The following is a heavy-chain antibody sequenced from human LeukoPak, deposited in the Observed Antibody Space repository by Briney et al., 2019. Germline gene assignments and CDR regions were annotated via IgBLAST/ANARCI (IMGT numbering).Heavy chain of an antibody. CDR3: ARDLAKDANDAFDI. V-gene: IGHV3-7*03. CDR2: IKQDGSEK. D-gene: IGHD1-26*01. CDR1: GFTFRSYW. Sequence: PGGSLRLSCPASGFTFRSYWMTWVRQAPGKGLEWVANIKQDGSEKYYVGSVKGRFTISRDNAENSLHLQMNSLRAEDTAVYYCARDLAKDANDAFDIWGQGTMVTVSS. J-gene: IGHJ3*02.